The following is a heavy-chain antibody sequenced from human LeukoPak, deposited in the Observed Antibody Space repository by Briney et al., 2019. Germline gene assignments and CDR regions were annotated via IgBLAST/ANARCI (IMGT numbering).Heavy chain of an antibody. CDR2: IYTSGST. Sequence: SETLSLTCTVSGGSISGYYWSWIRQPAGKGLEWIGRIYTSGSTNYNPSLKSRVTMSVDTSKNQFSLKLSSVTAADTAVYYCARSNYSLYYYYYMDVWGKGTTVTVSS. V-gene: IGHV4-4*07. D-gene: IGHD4-11*01. CDR1: GGSISGYY. J-gene: IGHJ6*03. CDR3: ARSNYSLYYYYYMDV.